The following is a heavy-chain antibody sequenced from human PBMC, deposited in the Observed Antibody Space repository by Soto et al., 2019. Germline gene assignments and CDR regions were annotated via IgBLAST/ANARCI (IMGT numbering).Heavy chain of an antibody. CDR3: ARAPRGYYLGYRYCGRDV. D-gene: IGHD3-22*01. CDR1: GFTFGSYW. CDR2: ISLDGSRT. J-gene: IGHJ6*02. Sequence: EVQLVESGGGLVQPGGSLRLSCAAPGFTFGSYWMHWVRHAPGKGLVWVAHISLDGSRTTYADSVKGRFTISRDKAKSTRYLLMNSMRAVDTAVYYCARAPRGYYLGYRYCGRDVWGQGTAVTVSS. V-gene: IGHV3-74*01.